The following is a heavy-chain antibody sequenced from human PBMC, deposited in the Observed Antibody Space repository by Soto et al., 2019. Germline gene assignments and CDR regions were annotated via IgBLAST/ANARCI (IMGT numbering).Heavy chain of an antibody. CDR2: IYYTGYT. J-gene: IGHJ5*01. V-gene: IGHV4-30-4*01. D-gene: IGHD2-15*01. Sequence: QVPLQESGPGLLKPSQTLSLNCSVSGASIISGDYYWNWVRQPPGKGLEWIGYIYYTGYTSYNPSRRSRLTLSVDRARSQVTLGLISVTAADTAVYFCARGRGVVDDGIHISNWFDSWGQGTLVTVSS. CDR1: GASIISGDYY. CDR3: ARGRGVVDDGIHISNWFDS.